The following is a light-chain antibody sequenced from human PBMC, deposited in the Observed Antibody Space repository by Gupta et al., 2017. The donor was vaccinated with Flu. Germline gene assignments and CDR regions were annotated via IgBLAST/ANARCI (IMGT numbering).Light chain of an antibody. CDR1: PSNIGSNY. Sequence: QSVLTQPPSASGTPGQRVIISCSGTPSNIGSNYVFWYQQVPGAAPRLLICRSFQRPSGAPDRFSGSKSYNAASLAIGGLRSEDEGDYYCATWDDTLSAWVFGEGTKVTVL. V-gene: IGLV1-47*01. CDR3: ATWDDTLSAWV. CDR2: RSF. J-gene: IGLJ3*02.